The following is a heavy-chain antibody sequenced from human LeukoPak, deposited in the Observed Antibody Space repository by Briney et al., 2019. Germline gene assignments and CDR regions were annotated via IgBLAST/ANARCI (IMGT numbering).Heavy chain of an antibody. CDR1: GFTFSSYW. CDR2: IKQDGSEK. D-gene: IGHD2-2*02. V-gene: IGHV3-7*04. Sequence: GGSLRLSCAASGFTFSSYWMSWVRQAPGKGREGVANIKQDGSEKYYVDSVKGRFTISRDNAKNSLYLQMNSLRAEDTAVYYCARGNHGKGPAAIPEYFQHWGQGTLVTVSS. J-gene: IGHJ1*01. CDR3: ARGNHGKGPAAIPEYFQH.